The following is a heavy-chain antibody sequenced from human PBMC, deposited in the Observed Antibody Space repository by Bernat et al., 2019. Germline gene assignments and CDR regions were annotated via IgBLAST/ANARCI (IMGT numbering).Heavy chain of an antibody. D-gene: IGHD6-13*01. V-gene: IGHV5-51*03. CDR1: GYSFTSYW. CDR2: IYPGDSDT. J-gene: IGHJ2*01. Sequence: EVQLVQSGAEVKKPGESLKISCKGSGYSFTSYWIGWVRQMPGKCLEWMGIIYPGDSDTRYSPSFQGQVTISVDKSISTAYLQWSSLKASDTAMYYCARRGDSSSWDHWCFDLWGRGTLVTVPS. CDR3: ARRGDSSSWDHWCFDL.